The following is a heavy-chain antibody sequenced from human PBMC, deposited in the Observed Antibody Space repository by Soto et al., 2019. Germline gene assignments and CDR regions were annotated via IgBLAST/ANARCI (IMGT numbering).Heavy chain of an antibody. J-gene: IGHJ4*02. CDR1: VGTFSGYA. V-gene: IGHV1-69*13. D-gene: IGHD5-18*01. CDR3: ARGGIQLWLHTIDY. CDR2: IIPIFGTA. Sequence: SVKGSCKASVGTFSGYASSWVRQAPGQGLEWMGGIIPIFGTANYAQKFQGRVTITADESTSTAYMELSSLRSEDTAVYYCARGGIQLWLHTIDYWGQGTLVTVSS.